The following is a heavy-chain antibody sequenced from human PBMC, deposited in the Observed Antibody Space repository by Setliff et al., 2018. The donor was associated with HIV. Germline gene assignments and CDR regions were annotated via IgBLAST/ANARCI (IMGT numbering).Heavy chain of an antibody. Sequence: SSETLSLTCSVSNSSISTYYWSWIRQPPGKGLEWIGYIFSTGSTDYNPSLKSRVTMSLDKSKKQFSLRLRSVTAADTAVYFCARHPYYSSNWYFDFWGRGALVTVSS. V-gene: IGHV4-59*08. D-gene: IGHD3-10*01. J-gene: IGHJ2*01. CDR3: ARHPYYSSNWYFDF. CDR1: NSSISTYY. CDR2: IFSTGST.